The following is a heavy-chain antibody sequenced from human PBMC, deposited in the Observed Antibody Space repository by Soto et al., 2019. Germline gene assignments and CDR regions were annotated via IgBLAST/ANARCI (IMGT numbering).Heavy chain of an antibody. CDR3: ARLEATAAGIDY. D-gene: IGHD6-25*01. CDR2: IDPSDSYT. Sequence: ESVKIACKGSGYSCTSYWISWVRQIPGKGLEWMGRIDPSDSYTNYSPSFQGHVTISADKSISTAYLQWSSLKASDTAMYYCARLEATAAGIDYWGQGTLVTVSS. J-gene: IGHJ4*02. CDR1: GYSCTSYW. V-gene: IGHV5-10-1*01.